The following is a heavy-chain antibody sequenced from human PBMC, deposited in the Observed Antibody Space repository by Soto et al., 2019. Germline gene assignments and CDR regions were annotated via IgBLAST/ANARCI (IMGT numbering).Heavy chain of an antibody. CDR1: GGSISSSSYY. Sequence: SETLSLTCTVSGGSISSSSYYWGWIRQPPGKGLEWIWSIYYSGSTYYNPSLKSRVTISIDTSKNQFSLKLSSVTAADTAVYYCAKAGRRWGDVSYWGQGTLVTVSS. CDR3: AKAGRRWGDVSY. V-gene: IGHV4-39*01. J-gene: IGHJ4*02. CDR2: IYYSGST. D-gene: IGHD6-13*01.